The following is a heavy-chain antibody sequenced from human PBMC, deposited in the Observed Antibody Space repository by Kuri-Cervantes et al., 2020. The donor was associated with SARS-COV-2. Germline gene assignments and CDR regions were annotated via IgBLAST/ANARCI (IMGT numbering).Heavy chain of an antibody. CDR2: ISSDGKTM. V-gene: IGHV3-30*03. D-gene: IGHD3-3*01. J-gene: IGHJ6*02. Sequence: GESLKISCAASGFMFSAHGMHWVRQAPGKGLEWVAVISSDGKTMYYADSVKGRVTISRDNSENTVHLQMSSLRPEDTALYFCARDPDYRVVYYYHGMDVWGQGTTVTVSS. CDR1: GFMFSAHG. CDR3: ARDPDYRVVYYYHGMDV.